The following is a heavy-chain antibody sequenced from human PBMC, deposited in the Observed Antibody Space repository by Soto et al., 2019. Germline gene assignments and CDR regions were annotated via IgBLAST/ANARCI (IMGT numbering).Heavy chain of an antibody. D-gene: IGHD3-10*01. CDR2: INAGNGHT. CDR3: ASASYVSGSYY. Sequence: QVQLVQSGAEVKKPGASVKVSCKASGYTFSNYLLHWVRQAPGQGLEWMGWINAGNGHTKYSQKFQGRVTFTRDTYAITAYIELSSLRSKDTAVYYCASASYVSGSYYLGQGTLVTVSS. CDR1: GYTFSNYL. J-gene: IGHJ4*02. V-gene: IGHV1-3*01.